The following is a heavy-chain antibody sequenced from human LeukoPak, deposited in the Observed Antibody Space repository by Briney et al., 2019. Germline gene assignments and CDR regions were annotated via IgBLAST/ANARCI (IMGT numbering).Heavy chain of an antibody. Sequence: SETLSLTCAVYGGSFSGYYWSWIRQPPGKGLEWIGEINHSGSTNYNPSLKSRVTISVDTSKNQFSLKLSSVTAADTAVYYCASLYSSGWYVDYWGQGTLVTVYS. D-gene: IGHD6-19*01. CDR3: ASLYSSGWYVDY. CDR2: INHSGST. CDR1: GGSFSGYY. V-gene: IGHV4-34*01. J-gene: IGHJ4*02.